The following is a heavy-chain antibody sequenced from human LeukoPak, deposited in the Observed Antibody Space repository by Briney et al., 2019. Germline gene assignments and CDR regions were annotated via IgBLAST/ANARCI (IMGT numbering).Heavy chain of an antibody. CDR3: ARDPSSGWPGSY. J-gene: IGHJ4*02. Sequence: GGSLRLSCAASGFTFSSYAMHWVRQAPGKGLEWVAVISYDGSNKYYADSVEGRFTISRDNSKNTLYLQMNSLRAEDTAVYYCARDPSSGWPGSYWGQGTLVTVSS. D-gene: IGHD6-19*01. V-gene: IGHV3-30*04. CDR1: GFTFSSYA. CDR2: ISYDGSNK.